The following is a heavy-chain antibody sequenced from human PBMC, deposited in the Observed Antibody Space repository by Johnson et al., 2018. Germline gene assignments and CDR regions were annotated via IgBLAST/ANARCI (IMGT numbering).Heavy chain of an antibody. CDR2: IYSGGST. V-gene: IGHV3-53*02. CDR1: GFTVSSNY. J-gene: IGHJ6*03. D-gene: IGHD2-2*01. CDR3: AKPSGDIVVVPAAMNYYYYMDV. Sequence: EVQLVETGGGLVQPGGSLRLSCAASGFTVSSNYMSWVRQAPGKGLEWVQVIYSGGSTYYEDSVKGRFTISRDNSKNTLYLQMNSLRAEATAVYYCAKPSGDIVVVPAAMNYYYYMDVWGKGTTVTVSS.